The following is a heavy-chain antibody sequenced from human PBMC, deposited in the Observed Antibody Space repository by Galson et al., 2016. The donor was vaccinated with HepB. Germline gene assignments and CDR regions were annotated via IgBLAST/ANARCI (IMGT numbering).Heavy chain of an antibody. V-gene: IGHV1-8*01. D-gene: IGHD3-3*01. CDR2: MNPKTANT. CDR3: VRGSAHFDFWSVYYTGWFDP. CDR1: GYTFNSND. Sequence: SVKVSCKASGYTFNSNDINWVRQAPGQGLEWMGWMNPKTANTGYAQKFQGRVTMTRDSLTSTAYRELTSLRSEDTAVYYCVRGSAHFDFWSVYYTGWFDPWGQGTLVTVSS. J-gene: IGHJ5*02.